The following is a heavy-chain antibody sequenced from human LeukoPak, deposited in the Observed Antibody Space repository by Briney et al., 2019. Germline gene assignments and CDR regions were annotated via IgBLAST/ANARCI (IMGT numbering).Heavy chain of an antibody. V-gene: IGHV3-23*01. Sequence: PGRSLRLSCAVSGFTFSTFAMNWVRQAPGKGLEWVSSLSDSAVSSYYADSVKGRFTISRDNSKNTLYLQMNSLRAEDTATYYCAKAPDSSGFPSYFDSWGQGTLVAVSS. J-gene: IGHJ4*02. CDR2: LSDSAVSS. CDR3: AKAPDSSGFPSYFDS. D-gene: IGHD3-22*01. CDR1: GFTFSTFA.